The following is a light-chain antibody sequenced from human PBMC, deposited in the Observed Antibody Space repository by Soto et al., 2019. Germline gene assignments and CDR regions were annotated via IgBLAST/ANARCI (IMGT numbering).Light chain of an antibody. V-gene: IGKV1-5*01. J-gene: IGKJ1*01. CDR2: DAS. CDR3: QQYNSYSRT. CDR1: QSISSW. Sequence: DIQVTQSPSSLSASVGDRVTITCRASQSISSWLAWYQQKPGKAPKLLIYDASSLESGVPSRFSGSGSGTEFTLTISSLQPDEFATYDCQQYNSYSRTVGQGTKG.